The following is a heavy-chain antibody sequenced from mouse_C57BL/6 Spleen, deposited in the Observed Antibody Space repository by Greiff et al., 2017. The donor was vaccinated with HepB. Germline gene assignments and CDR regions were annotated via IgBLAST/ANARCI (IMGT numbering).Heavy chain of an antibody. J-gene: IGHJ1*03. Sequence: EVQLQQSGPVLVKPGASVKMSCKASGYTFTDYYLNWVKQSHGKSLEWIGVINPYNGGTSYNQKFKGKATLTVDKSSSTAYMELNSLTSEDSAVYYCARSLLLRDFDVWGTGTTVTVSS. CDR2: INPYNGGT. V-gene: IGHV1-19*01. D-gene: IGHD1-1*01. CDR1: GYTFTDYY. CDR3: ARSLLLRDFDV.